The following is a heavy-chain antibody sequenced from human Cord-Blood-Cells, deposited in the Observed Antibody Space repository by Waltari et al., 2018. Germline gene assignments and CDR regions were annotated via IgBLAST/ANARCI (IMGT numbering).Heavy chain of an antibody. D-gene: IGHD3-10*01. J-gene: IGHJ5*02. CDR2: SYYSGST. V-gene: IGHV4-39*07. CDR3: ASENYYGSGSYQKYNWFDP. CDR1: GGSISSSSYY. Sequence: QLQLQESGPGLVKPSETLSLTCTVSGGSISSSSYYWGWIRQPPGKGLEWIGSSYYSGSTYYNPSLKGRVTRAVDTSKNRFSLQLSSVTAADTAVYYCASENYYGSGSYQKYNWFDPWGQGTLVTVSS.